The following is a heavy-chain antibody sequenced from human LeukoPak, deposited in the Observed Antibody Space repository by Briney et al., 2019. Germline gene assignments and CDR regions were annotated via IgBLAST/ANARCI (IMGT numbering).Heavy chain of an antibody. CDR2: ISYDGSNK. J-gene: IGHJ4*02. CDR1: GFTFSSYA. V-gene: IGHV3-30-3*01. CDR3: AREGYSYGLDY. Sequence: GGSLRLSCAASGFTFSSYAMHWVRRAPGKGLEWVAVISYDGSNKYYADSVKGRFTISRDNSKNTLYLQMNSLRAEDTAVYYCAREGYSYGLDYWGQGTLVTVSS. D-gene: IGHD5-18*01.